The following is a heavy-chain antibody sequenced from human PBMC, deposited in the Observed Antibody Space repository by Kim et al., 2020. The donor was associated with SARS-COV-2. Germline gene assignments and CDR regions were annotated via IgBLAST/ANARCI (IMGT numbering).Heavy chain of an antibody. D-gene: IGHD6-6*01. J-gene: IGHJ5*02. CDR3: AKEGGAARRGSGGWFDP. Sequence: GGSLRLSCAASGFTFSSYGMHWVRQAPGKGLEWVAVISYDGSNKYYADSVKGRFTISRDNSKNTLYLQMNSLRAEDTAVYYCAKEGGAARRGSGGWFDP. V-gene: IGHV3-30*18. CDR2: ISYDGSNK. CDR1: GFTFSSYG.